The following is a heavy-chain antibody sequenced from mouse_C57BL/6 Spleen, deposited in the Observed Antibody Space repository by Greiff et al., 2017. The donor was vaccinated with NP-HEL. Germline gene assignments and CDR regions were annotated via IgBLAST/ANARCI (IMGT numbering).Heavy chain of an antibody. V-gene: IGHV5-17*01. J-gene: IGHJ4*01. Sequence: EVQRVESGGGLVKPGGSLKLSCAASGFTFSDYGMHWVRQAPEKGLEWVAYISSGSRTIYYADQVKGRFTISRDNAKNTLFLQMTSLRSEDTAMYYCARDYYDYDDAMDYWGQGTSVTVSS. CDR3: ARDYYDYDDAMDY. D-gene: IGHD2-4*01. CDR2: ISSGSRTI. CDR1: GFTFSDYG.